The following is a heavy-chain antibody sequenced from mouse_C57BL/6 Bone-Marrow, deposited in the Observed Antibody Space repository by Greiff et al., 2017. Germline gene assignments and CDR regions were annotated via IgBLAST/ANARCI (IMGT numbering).Heavy chain of an antibody. V-gene: IGHV2-2*01. D-gene: IGHD2-2*01. CDR3: ARNGYDDGRFYAMDY. Sequence: VQGVESGPGLVQPSQSLSITCTVSGFSLTSYGVHWVRQSPGKGLEWLGVIWSGGSTDYNAAFISRLGISKDNSKSQVFFKMNSLQADDTTIYYCARNGYDDGRFYAMDYWGQGTSVTVSA. J-gene: IGHJ4*01. CDR1: GFSLTSYG. CDR2: IWSGGST.